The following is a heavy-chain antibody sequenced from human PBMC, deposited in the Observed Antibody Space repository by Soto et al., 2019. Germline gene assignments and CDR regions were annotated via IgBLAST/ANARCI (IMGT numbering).Heavy chain of an antibody. CDR2: IWSAGLT. CDR3: ARELPPDL. D-gene: IGHD2-15*01. Sequence: GSLRLSCAASGFTVSSKYMNWVRQAPGKGLEWVSIIWSAGLTYYADSVRGRFTISRDISKNILFLQMNNLRAEDSAIYYCARELPPDLWGQGTLVTVSS. J-gene: IGHJ5*02. CDR1: GFTVSSKY. V-gene: IGHV3-53*01.